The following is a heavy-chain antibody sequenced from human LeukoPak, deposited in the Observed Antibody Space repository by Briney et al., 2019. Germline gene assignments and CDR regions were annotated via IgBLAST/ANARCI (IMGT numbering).Heavy chain of an antibody. CDR2: INPNSGGT. V-gene: IGHV1-2*02. D-gene: IGHD3-9*01. J-gene: IGHJ4*02. CDR1: GYTFTGYY. CDR3: ARGPPYYDILTGIAEGY. Sequence: ASVKVSCKASGYTFTGYYMHRVRQAPGQGLEWMGWINPNSGGTNYAQKFQGRVTMTRDTSISTAYMELSRLRSDDTAVYYCARGPPYYDILTGIAEGYWGQGTLVTVSS.